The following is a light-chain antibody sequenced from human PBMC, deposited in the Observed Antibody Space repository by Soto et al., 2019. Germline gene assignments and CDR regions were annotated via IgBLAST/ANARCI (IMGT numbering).Light chain of an antibody. Sequence: QSVLTQPPSASGSPGQSVTISCTGTSSDVGGYNYVSWYQQHPGKAPKLMIYEVTDRPSGVSNRFSGSKSGNTASLTISGLQAEDEAEYYCSSYTNINTRAGVFGTGTKLTVL. CDR2: EVT. J-gene: IGLJ1*01. CDR1: SSDVGGYNY. V-gene: IGLV2-14*01. CDR3: SSYTNINTRAGV.